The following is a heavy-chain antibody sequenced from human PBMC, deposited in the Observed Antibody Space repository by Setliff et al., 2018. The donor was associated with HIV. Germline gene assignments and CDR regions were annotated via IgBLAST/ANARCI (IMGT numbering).Heavy chain of an antibody. D-gene: IGHD4-17*01. CDR1: GGSFSGYY. Sequence: SETLSLTCAVYGGSFSGYYWSWIRQPPGKGLEWIGEINHSGSTSYNPSLKIRVSISVDTSKNQFSLRLSSVTAADSAVYYCARVETTVTSRLDYWGQGTLVTVSS. CDR2: INHSGST. J-gene: IGHJ4*02. CDR3: ARVETTVTSRLDY. V-gene: IGHV4-34*01.